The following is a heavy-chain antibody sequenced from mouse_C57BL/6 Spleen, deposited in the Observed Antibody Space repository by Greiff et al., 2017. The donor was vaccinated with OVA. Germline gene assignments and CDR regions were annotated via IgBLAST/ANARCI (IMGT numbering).Heavy chain of an antibody. CDR1: GYSITSGYY. D-gene: IGHD2-10*01. V-gene: IGHV3-6*01. CDR2: ISYDGSN. Sequence: EVKLQESGPGLVKPSQSLSLTCSVTGYSITSGYYWNWIRQFPGNKLEWMGYISYDGSNNYNPSLKNRISITRDTSKNQFFLKLNSVTTEDTATYYCARVEAYYDYAMDYWGQGTSVTVSS. CDR3: ARVEAYYDYAMDY. J-gene: IGHJ4*01.